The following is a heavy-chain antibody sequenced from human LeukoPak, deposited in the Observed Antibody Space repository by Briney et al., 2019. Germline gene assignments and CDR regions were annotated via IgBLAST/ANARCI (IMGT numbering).Heavy chain of an antibody. D-gene: IGHD3-10*01. V-gene: IGHV4-59*10. J-gene: IGHJ3*02. CDR3: ARADGSGSYYKEDAFDI. CDR1: GGSFSGYY. CDR2: IYTSGST. Sequence: PSETLSLTCAVYGGSFSGYYWSWIRQPAGKGLEWIGRIYTSGSTNYNPSLKSRVTMSVDTSKNQFSLKLSSVTAADTAVYYCARADGSGSYYKEDAFDIWGQGTMVTVSS.